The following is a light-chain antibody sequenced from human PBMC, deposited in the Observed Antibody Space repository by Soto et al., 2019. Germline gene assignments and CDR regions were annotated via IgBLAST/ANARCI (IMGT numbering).Light chain of an antibody. CDR3: QVWDSSTNRYV. Sequence: SYELTQLPSVSVAPGQTARITCGGNNIGSESVHWYQQKPGQAPVLVVYDDSNRPSGIPERFSGSSSGNTATLSISRVEAGDEADYYCQVWDSSTNRYVFGTGTKVTVL. CDR1: NIGSES. J-gene: IGLJ1*01. V-gene: IGLV3-21*02. CDR2: DDS.